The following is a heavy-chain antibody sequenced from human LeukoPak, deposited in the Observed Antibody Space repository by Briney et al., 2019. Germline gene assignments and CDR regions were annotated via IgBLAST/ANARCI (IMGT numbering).Heavy chain of an antibody. CDR2: INTNTGNP. CDR1: GYTFTSYA. Sequence: AASVKVSFKASGYTFTSYAVNWVRQAPGQGLEWMGWINTNTGNPTYAQGFTGRFVFSLDTSVSTAYMQISSLKAEDTAVYYCARVICSSYSCYYFDYWGQGTLVTVSS. CDR3: ARVICSSYSCYYFDY. V-gene: IGHV7-4-1*02. J-gene: IGHJ4*02. D-gene: IGHD2-2*01.